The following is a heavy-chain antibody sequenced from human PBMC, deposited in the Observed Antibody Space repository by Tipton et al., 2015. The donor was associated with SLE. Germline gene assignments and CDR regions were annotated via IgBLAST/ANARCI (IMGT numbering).Heavy chain of an antibody. D-gene: IGHD3-22*01. V-gene: IGHV3-23*01. CDR1: GFTFSSYA. J-gene: IGHJ3*02. CDR2: ISGNGGRT. CDR3: ARDRVVVTNDAFDI. Sequence: SLRLSCAASGFTFSSYAMIWVRQAPGKGLEWVSGISGNGGRTDYADSVKGRFTISRDNSKNTLYLQMNSLRAEDTAVYYCARDRVVVTNDAFDIWGQGTMVTVSS.